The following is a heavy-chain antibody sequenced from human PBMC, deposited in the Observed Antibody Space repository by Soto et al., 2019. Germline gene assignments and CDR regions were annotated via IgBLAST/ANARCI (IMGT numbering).Heavy chain of an antibody. V-gene: IGHV3-23*01. Sequence: GGSLRLSCAASAISFNTYGATWVRQAPGKGLEWVSTVTVTGGSTYYADSVKGRFTISRDRSNYTVSLLLNSLRVEDTAIYYCARQKSPEGWFDPWGQGTLVTVSS. CDR3: ARQKSPEGWFDP. CDR1: AISFNTYG. J-gene: IGHJ5*02. CDR2: VTVTGGST.